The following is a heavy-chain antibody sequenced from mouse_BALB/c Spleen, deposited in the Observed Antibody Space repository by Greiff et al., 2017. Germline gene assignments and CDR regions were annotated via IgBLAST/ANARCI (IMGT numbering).Heavy chain of an antibody. J-gene: IGHJ3*01. CDR2: ISYSGST. D-gene: IGHD1-1*01. CDR3: ARGYGSSYAWFAY. CDR1: GDSITSGY. Sequence: EVKLMESGPSLVKPSQTLSLTCSVTGDSITSGYWNWIRKFPGNKLEYMGYISYSGSTYYNPSLKSRISITRDTSKNQYYLQLNSVTTEDTATYYCARGYGSSYAWFAYWGQGTLVTVSA. V-gene: IGHV3-8*02.